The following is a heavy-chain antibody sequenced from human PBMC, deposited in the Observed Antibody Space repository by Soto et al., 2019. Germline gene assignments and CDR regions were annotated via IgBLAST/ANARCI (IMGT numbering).Heavy chain of an antibody. CDR2: IYPGDSDT. Sequence: GESLKISCKASGYSFTNYWIGWVRQMPGKGLEWMGMIYPGDSDTRYRPSFQGQVTISADKSISTAYLQWSSLKASDTAMYYCGRHEDSGHTGYYYPMDVWGQGTTVTVSS. V-gene: IGHV5-51*01. D-gene: IGHD2-15*01. J-gene: IGHJ6*02. CDR1: GYSFTNYW. CDR3: GRHEDSGHTGYYYPMDV.